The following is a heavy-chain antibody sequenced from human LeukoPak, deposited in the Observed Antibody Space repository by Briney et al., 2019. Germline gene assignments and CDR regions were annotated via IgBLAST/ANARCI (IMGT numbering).Heavy chain of an antibody. CDR2: MNPNSGNT. CDR1: GYTFTSYD. CDR3: ARVSGYYDSSGYSYYYYGKDV. Sequence: ASVKVSCKASGYTFTSYDINWVRQATGQGLEWMGWMNPNSGNTGYAQKFQGRVTMTRNTSISTAYMELSSLRSEDTAVYYCARVSGYYDSSGYSYYYYGKDVWGQGTTVTVSS. J-gene: IGHJ6*02. D-gene: IGHD3-22*01. V-gene: IGHV1-8*01.